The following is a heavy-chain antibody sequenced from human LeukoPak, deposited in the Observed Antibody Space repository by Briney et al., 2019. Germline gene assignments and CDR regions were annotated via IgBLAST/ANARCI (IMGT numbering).Heavy chain of an antibody. D-gene: IGHD6-19*01. CDR1: GFTFSSYS. CDR3: ARHLSSGWYLDY. J-gene: IGHJ4*02. Sequence: GGSLRLSCAASGFTFSSYSMNWVRQAPGKGLEWVSSISSSSSYVYYADSVKGRFTISRDNAKNSLYLQMNSLRAEDTAVYYCARHLSSGWYLDYWGQGTLVTVSS. CDR2: ISSSSSYV. V-gene: IGHV3-21*01.